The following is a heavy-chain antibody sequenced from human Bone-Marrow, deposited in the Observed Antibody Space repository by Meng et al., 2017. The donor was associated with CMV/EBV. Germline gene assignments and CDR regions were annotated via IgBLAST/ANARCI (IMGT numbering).Heavy chain of an antibody. V-gene: IGHV3-48*03. CDR1: GFTFSSYE. CDR2: ISSSGSTI. D-gene: IGHD2-2*02. CDR3: ATPFVVVPAAILGYYGMDV. J-gene: IGHJ6*02. Sequence: GESLKISCAASGFTFSSYEMNWVRQAPGKGLEWVSYISSSGSTIYYADSVKGRFTISRDNAKNSLYLQMNSLRAEDTAVYYCATPFVVVPAAILGYYGMDVWGQGTTVTSSS.